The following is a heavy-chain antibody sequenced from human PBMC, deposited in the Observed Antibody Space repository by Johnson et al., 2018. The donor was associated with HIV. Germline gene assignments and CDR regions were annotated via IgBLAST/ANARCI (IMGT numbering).Heavy chain of an antibody. J-gene: IGHJ3*02. CDR2: INWNGGSP. CDR1: GFTFDDYG. Sequence: VQLVESGGGVVRPGGSLRLSCAASGFTFDDYGMSWVRQGPGKGLEWVSGINWNGGSPGYVDSVKGRFTISRDNARNSLFLQLNSLRAEDTALYYCAREGGSYKDDAFDIWGQGTVVTVSS. D-gene: IGHD1-26*01. V-gene: IGHV3-20*04. CDR3: AREGGSYKDDAFDI.